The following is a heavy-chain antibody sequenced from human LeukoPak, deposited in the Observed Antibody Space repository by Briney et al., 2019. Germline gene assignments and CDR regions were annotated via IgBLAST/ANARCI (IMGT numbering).Heavy chain of an antibody. Sequence: PGGSLRLSCAASGFTFSSYEMNWVRQAPGKGLEWVSVIYSGGSTYYADSVKGRFTISRDNSKNTLYLQMNSLRAEDTAVYYCARTSWLGIAVAGLPYYFDYWGQGTLVTVSS. CDR2: IYSGGST. D-gene: IGHD6-19*01. CDR3: ARTSWLGIAVAGLPYYFDY. J-gene: IGHJ4*02. V-gene: IGHV3-66*01. CDR1: GFTFSSYE.